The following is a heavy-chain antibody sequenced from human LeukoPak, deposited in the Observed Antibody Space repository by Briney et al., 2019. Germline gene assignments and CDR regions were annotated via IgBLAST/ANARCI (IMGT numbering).Heavy chain of an antibody. D-gene: IGHD6-13*01. CDR1: GFTFSSYS. Sequence: GGSLRLSCAASGFTFSSYSMNWVRQAPGKGLEWVSSISSSSSYIYYADSVKGRFTISRDYAKNSLYLQMNSLRAEDTAVYYCARDYMEQQLAPDAFDIWGQGTMVTVSS. V-gene: IGHV3-21*01. CDR2: ISSSSSYI. J-gene: IGHJ3*02. CDR3: ARDYMEQQLAPDAFDI.